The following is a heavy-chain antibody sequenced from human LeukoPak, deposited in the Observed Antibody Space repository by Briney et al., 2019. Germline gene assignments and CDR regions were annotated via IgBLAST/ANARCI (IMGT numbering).Heavy chain of an antibody. J-gene: IGHJ4*02. D-gene: IGHD3-22*01. Sequence: ASVKVSCKASGYTFTSYAMNWVRQAPGQGLEWMGWINTNTGNPTYAQGFTGRFVFSLDTSVSTAYLQMNSLRAEDTAVYYCARGASFYDSSGADYWGQGTLVTVSS. CDR3: ARGASFYDSSGADY. V-gene: IGHV7-4-1*02. CDR1: GYTFTSYA. CDR2: INTNTGNP.